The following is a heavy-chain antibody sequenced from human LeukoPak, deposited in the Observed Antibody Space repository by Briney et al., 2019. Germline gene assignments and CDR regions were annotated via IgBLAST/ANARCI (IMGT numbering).Heavy chain of an antibody. D-gene: IGHD3-10*01. CDR2: IKQDGSGK. J-gene: IGHJ3*02. Sequence: GGSLRLSCAASGLTFSSYWMSWVCQPPGKGLEWVANIKQDGSGKYYVDSVKGRFTISRDNAKNSLYLQMNSLRAEDTAVYYCARPTRLFGELLMYAFDIWGQGTMVTVSS. CDR1: GLTFSSYW. V-gene: IGHV3-7*04. CDR3: ARPTRLFGELLMYAFDI.